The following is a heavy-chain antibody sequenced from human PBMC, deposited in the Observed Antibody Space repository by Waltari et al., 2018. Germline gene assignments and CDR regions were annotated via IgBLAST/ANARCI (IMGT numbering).Heavy chain of an antibody. V-gene: IGHV4-34*01. Sequence: QVQLQQWGAGLLKPSETLSLTCAVFGGSFSAYHWSWIRQSPGKGLELIGEINHSGSAIYNPSLKSRVTISLDTSKRQVSLRLSSVTAADTAVYFCARGTGGSSTYYFAGMDVWGQGTTVTVSS. CDR1: GGSFSAYH. CDR2: INHSGSA. CDR3: ARGTGGSSTYYFAGMDV. D-gene: IGHD3-22*01. J-gene: IGHJ6*02.